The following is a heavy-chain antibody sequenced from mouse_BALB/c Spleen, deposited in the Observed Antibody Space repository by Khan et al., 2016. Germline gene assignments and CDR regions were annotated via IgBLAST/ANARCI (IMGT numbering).Heavy chain of an antibody. CDR2: IHYSGGT. CDR1: GYSITSGYN. D-gene: IGHD1-2*01. CDR3: VVNHYYGYDY. J-gene: IGHJ2*01. V-gene: IGHV3-1*02. Sequence: EVQLQESGPDLVKPSQSLSLTCTVTGYSITSGYNWHWIRQFPGNKLEWMGYIHYSGGTNYNPSLKSRISITRDTSKNQFFLQLNSVTTEDTATXYCVVNHYYGYDYGGEGTTLTVSS.